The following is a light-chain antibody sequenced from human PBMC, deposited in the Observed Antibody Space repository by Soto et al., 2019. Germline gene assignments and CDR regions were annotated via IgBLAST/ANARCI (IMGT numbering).Light chain of an antibody. CDR1: QSISSW. CDR3: QQYKVYPYI. CDR2: KAS. J-gene: IGKJ2*01. Sequence: DIQMTQSPSTLSASVGDRVTITCRASQSISSWLAWYQQKPGQAPKLLIYKASDLQSGISSRFSGSGSGTEFTLTISSLQPDDYATYYCQQYKVYPYIFDQGTKLE. V-gene: IGKV1-5*03.